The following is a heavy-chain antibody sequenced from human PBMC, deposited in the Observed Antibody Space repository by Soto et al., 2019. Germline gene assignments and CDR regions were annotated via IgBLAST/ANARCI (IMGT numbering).Heavy chain of an antibody. D-gene: IGHD1-26*01. CDR3: AGGVGRQPGLFDY. CDR2: IYYSGST. CDR1: GGSSSSYS. J-gene: IGHJ4*02. Sequence: SETLSLTCTVSGGSSSSYSWSWIRQPPGKGLEWIGYIYYSGSTNYNPSLKSRVTISVDTSKNQFSLKLSSVTAADTAVYYCAGGVGRQPGLFDYWGQGTLVTVSS. V-gene: IGHV4-59*01.